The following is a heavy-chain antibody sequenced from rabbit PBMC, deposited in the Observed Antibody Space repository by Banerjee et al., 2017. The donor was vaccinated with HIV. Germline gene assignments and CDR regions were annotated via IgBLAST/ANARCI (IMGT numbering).Heavy chain of an antibody. CDR1: GTSFSGNYW. J-gene: IGHJ4*01. Sequence: QSLEESGGDLVKPGTSLTLTCTASGTSFSGNYWICWVRQAPGKGLEWIACIAASSSGTTYYASWAKGRFTISKTSSTTVTLQMTSLTAADTATYFCARGYYLDLWGQGTLVTVS. CDR3: ARGYYLDL. D-gene: IGHD1-1*01. V-gene: IGHV1S40*01. CDR2: IAASSSGTT.